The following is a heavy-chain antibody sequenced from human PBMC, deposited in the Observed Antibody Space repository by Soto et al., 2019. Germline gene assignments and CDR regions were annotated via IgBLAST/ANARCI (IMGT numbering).Heavy chain of an antibody. Sequence: SETLSLTCTVSGGSISSSSYYWGWIRQPPGKGLEWIGSIYYSGSTYYNPSLKSRVTISVDTSKNQFSLKLSSVTAADTAVYYCARLPAIAAAGIYYYYGMDVWGQGTTVTVSS. CDR1: GGSISSSSYY. J-gene: IGHJ6*02. CDR3: ARLPAIAAAGIYYYYGMDV. CDR2: IYYSGST. D-gene: IGHD6-13*01. V-gene: IGHV4-39*01.